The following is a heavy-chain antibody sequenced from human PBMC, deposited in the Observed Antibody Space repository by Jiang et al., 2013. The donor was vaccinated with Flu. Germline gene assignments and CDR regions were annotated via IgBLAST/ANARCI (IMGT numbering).Heavy chain of an antibody. CDR2: ITSGGGTI. V-gene: IGHV3-48*03. CDR1: YD. Sequence: YDMNWVRPGVQGRGVVWVSCITSGGGTIYYADSVKGRFTISRDNAKNTLYLQMKNLRAEDTAIYYCAREDTTLDYWGQGTLVTVSS. D-gene: IGHD5-18*01. CDR3: AREDTTLDY. J-gene: IGHJ4*02.